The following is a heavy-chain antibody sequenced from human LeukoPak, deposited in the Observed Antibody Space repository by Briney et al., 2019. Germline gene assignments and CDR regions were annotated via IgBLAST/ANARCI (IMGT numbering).Heavy chain of an antibody. V-gene: IGHV3-30*04. J-gene: IGHJ4*02. CDR2: ISYDGSNK. Sequence: GSLRLSCAASGFTFSSYAMHWVRQAPGKGLEWVAVISYDGSNKYYADSVKGRFTISRDNSKNTLYLQMNSLRAEDTAVYYCARGRGYSYGTIDCWGQGTLVTVSS. D-gene: IGHD5-18*01. CDR1: GFTFSSYA. CDR3: ARGRGYSYGTIDC.